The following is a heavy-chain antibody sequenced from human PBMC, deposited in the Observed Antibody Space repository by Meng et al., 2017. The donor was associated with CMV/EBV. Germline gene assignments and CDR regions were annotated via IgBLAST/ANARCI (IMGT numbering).Heavy chain of an antibody. CDR1: GFTLSSYS. Sequence: GGSLRLSCAASGFTLSSYSMNWVRQAPGKGLEWVSSISSSSSYIYYADSVKGRFTISRDNAKNSLYLQMNSLRAEDTAVYYCARTKQLVQFDYWGQGTLVTVSS. CDR3: ARTKQLVQFDY. V-gene: IGHV3-21*01. CDR2: ISSSSSYI. J-gene: IGHJ4*02. D-gene: IGHD6-13*01.